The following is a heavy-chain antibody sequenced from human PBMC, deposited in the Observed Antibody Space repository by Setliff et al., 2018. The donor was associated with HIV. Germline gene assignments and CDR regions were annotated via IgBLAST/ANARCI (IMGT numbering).Heavy chain of an antibody. D-gene: IGHD2-2*01. CDR1: GGSFSDFY. V-gene: IGHV4-34*01. Sequence: PSETLSLTCAVFGGSFSDFYWSWIRQPPGKGLEWIGEISYSGSTVYNPSLKSRVTMSVDASKNLVSLKLSSVTAADTAVYYCAREEGYCSSTSCYAGSFMGYYYMDVWGKGTTVTVSS. J-gene: IGHJ6*03. CDR3: AREEGYCSSTSCYAGSFMGYYYMDV. CDR2: ISYSGST.